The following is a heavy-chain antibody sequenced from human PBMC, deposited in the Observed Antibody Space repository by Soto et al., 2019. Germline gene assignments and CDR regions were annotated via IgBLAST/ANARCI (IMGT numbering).Heavy chain of an antibody. CDR2: ISYSGST. Sequence: QVQLQESGPGLVKPSQTLSLTCTVSGGPISSGNSYWSWIRQPPGKGLEWIGFISYSGSTYYSTSLKSRVTISVDTSKSQFSLNLSFVTAADTAVYYCATMGTPATGLYFFDYWGQGSLVTVSS. J-gene: IGHJ4*02. CDR1: GGPISSGNSY. CDR3: ATMGTPATGLYFFDY. V-gene: IGHV4-30-4*01. D-gene: IGHD2-15*01.